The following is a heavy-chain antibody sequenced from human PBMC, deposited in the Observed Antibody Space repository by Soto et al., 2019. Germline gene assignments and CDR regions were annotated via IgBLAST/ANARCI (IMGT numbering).Heavy chain of an antibody. D-gene: IGHD6-19*01. J-gene: IGHJ4*02. CDR1: GGSFSSSY. V-gene: IGHV4-59*01. Sequence: NPSGTLSLTCAVYGGSFSSSYVLWIRQPPGKGLEWIGYIYYSGSTNYSPSVKSRVTISVDTSKNQFSLKLSSVPAADTAVYYCAGDGQWLDYWGQGTLVTVSS. CDR2: IYYSGST. CDR3: AGDGQWLDY.